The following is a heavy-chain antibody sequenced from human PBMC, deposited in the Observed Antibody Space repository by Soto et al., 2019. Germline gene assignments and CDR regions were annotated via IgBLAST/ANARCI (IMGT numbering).Heavy chain of an antibody. V-gene: IGHV4-31*03. CDR2: IYYSGST. CDR1: GGSISSGGYY. Sequence: SETLSLTCTVSGGSISSGGYYWSWIRQHPGKGLEWIGYIYYSGSTYYNPSLKSRVTISVDTSKNQFSLKLSSVTAADTAVYYCARARGYYYDSSGYSHYNWFDPWGQGALVTVSS. CDR3: ARARGYYYDSSGYSHYNWFDP. J-gene: IGHJ5*02. D-gene: IGHD3-22*01.